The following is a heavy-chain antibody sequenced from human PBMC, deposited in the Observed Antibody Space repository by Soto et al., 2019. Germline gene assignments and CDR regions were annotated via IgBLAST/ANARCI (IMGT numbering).Heavy chain of an antibody. D-gene: IGHD3-16*01. V-gene: IGHV3-23*01. CDR1: GFIFSNYA. CDR2: VTSRGDTT. Sequence: EVQLLQSGGGLVQPGGSLRLSCAASGFIFSNYAMNWVRQAPGKGLEWVSIVTSRGDTTYYADSVKGRFTISRDNSKNTLYLQVKRLTAEDTAVYYCAKDRLGGGLDYWGQGTLVSVSS. CDR3: AKDRLGGGLDY. J-gene: IGHJ4*02.